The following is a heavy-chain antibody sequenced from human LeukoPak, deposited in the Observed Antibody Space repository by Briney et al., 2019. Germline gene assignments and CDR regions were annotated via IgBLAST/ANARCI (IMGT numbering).Heavy chain of an antibody. CDR1: GFTFSSYS. D-gene: IGHD2-2*01. CDR2: ISSSSSYI. Sequence: GGSLRLSCAASGFTFSSYSMNWVRQAPGKGLEWVSSISSSSSYIYYADSVKGRFTISRDNAKNSLYLQMNSLRAEDTAVYYCARVEGYCSSTSCPANYWGQATLVTVSS. V-gene: IGHV3-21*01. CDR3: ARVEGYCSSTSCPANY. J-gene: IGHJ4*02.